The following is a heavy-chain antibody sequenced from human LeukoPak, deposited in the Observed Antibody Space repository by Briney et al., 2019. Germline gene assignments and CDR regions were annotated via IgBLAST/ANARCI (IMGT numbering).Heavy chain of an antibody. CDR2: TYYRSKWYN. CDR3: ARLLAAPRLGKVDYYYSFMDV. CDR1: VDRVSSNSAG. D-gene: IGHD7-27*01. V-gene: IGHV6-1*01. J-gene: IGHJ6*02. Sequence: SQTLSLTCANSVDRVSSNSAGWDWIRQSPSRGLEWLGRTYYRSKWYNDYAVSVKSRITINPDTSKNQFSLQLNSVTPEDTAVYYCARLLAAPRLGKVDYYYSFMDVWSQGTTVTVSS.